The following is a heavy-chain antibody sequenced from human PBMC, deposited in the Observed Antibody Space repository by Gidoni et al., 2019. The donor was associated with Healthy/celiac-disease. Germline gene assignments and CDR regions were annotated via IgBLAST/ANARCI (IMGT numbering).Heavy chain of an antibody. CDR1: GFTFSSYD. J-gene: IGHJ4*02. CDR3: ARGPGGADTGFDY. D-gene: IGHD3-10*01. V-gene: IGHV3-13*01. CDR2: IGTSGDT. Sequence: EVQLVESGGGLVQPGGSLRLSGAASGFTFSSYDMHWVRQATGKGLGGVSAIGTSGDTYYPVSVKGRFTISRENAKNSLYLQMNSLRAEDTAVYYCARGPGGADTGFDYWGQGTLVTVSS.